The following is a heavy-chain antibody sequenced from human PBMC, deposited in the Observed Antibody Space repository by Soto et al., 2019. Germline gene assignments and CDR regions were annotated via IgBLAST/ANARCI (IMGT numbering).Heavy chain of an antibody. D-gene: IGHD6-6*01. CDR2: INPNSGGK. Sequence: QVQLVQSGAEVKKPGASVKVSCKASGYTFTGYYMHWVRQAPGQGLEWMGWINPNSGGKNYAQKVQGRVTLTRDTSISTAAMELNRLRSDDTAVYYSARGHIAAPSYNWFDPWGQRTLVTVSS. J-gene: IGHJ5*02. CDR3: ARGHIAAPSYNWFDP. CDR1: GYTFTGYY. V-gene: IGHV1-2*02.